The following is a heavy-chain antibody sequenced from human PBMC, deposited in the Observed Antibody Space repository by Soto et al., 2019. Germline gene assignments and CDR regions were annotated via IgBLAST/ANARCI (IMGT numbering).Heavy chain of an antibody. CDR3: ARGLDDYDILTGSFDY. V-gene: IGHV3-21*01. CDR1: GFTFSSYS. J-gene: IGHJ4*02. CDR2: ISSSSSYI. D-gene: IGHD3-9*01. Sequence: EVQLVESGGGLVKPGGSLRLSCAASGFTFSSYSTNWVRQAPGKGLEWVSSISSSSSYIYYADSVKGRFTISRDNAKNSLYLQMNSLRAEDTAVYYCARGLDDYDILTGSFDYWGQGTLVTVSS.